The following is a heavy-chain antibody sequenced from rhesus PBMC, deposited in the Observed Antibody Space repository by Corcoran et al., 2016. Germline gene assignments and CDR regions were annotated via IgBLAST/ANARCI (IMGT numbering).Heavy chain of an antibody. Sequence: EVQLVQSGAEVKKPGAAVKISCKASGYTFTDHYLHWVRPAPGKGLEWLGGVYPEDGEADYAQKFHDRVTITADMSTDTAYMELSSLRSEDTAVYYCANNRFDVWGPGVLVTVSS. V-gene: IGHV1-111*02. CDR2: VYPEDGEA. CDR1: GYTFTDHY. CDR3: ANNRFDV. J-gene: IGHJ5-1*01.